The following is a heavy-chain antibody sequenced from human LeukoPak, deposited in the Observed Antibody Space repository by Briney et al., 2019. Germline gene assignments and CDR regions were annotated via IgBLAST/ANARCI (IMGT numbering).Heavy chain of an antibody. CDR2: IKQDGSEK. Sequence: PGGSLRLSCAASGFTFSSYEMHWVRQAPGKGLEWVANIKQDGSEKYYVDSVKGRLTISRDNAKNSLYLQMNSLRAEDTAVYYCASATPTMYSSGWYYFDYWGQGTLVTVSS. V-gene: IGHV3-7*01. CDR3: ASATPTMYSSGWYYFDY. D-gene: IGHD6-19*01. CDR1: GFTFSSYE. J-gene: IGHJ4*02.